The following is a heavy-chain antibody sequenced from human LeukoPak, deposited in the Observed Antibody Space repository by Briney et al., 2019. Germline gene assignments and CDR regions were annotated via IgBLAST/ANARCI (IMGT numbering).Heavy chain of an antibody. CDR2: ISGSGGST. D-gene: IGHD5-12*01. Sequence: PGGSLRLSCAASGFTFSSYAMSWVRRAPGKGLEWVSAISGSGGSTYYADSVKGRFTISRDNSKNTLYLQMNSLRAEDTAVYYCAKDVESYSGYCDYWGQGTLVTVSS. CDR3: AKDVESYSGYCDY. CDR1: GFTFSSYA. V-gene: IGHV3-23*01. J-gene: IGHJ4*02.